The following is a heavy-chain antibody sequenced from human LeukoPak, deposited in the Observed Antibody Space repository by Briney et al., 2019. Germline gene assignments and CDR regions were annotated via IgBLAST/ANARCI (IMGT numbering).Heavy chain of an antibody. J-gene: IGHJ4*02. Sequence: GGSLRLSCAASGFTFSDYYMNWVRQAPGKGLEWVSSISSSSSYIYYADSVKGRFIISRDNAKNSLYLQMNSLRAEDTAVYYCARGGGWYVVDYWGQGTLVTVSS. V-gene: IGHV3-21*01. CDR2: ISSSSSYI. CDR1: GFTFSDYY. CDR3: ARGGGWYVVDY. D-gene: IGHD6-19*01.